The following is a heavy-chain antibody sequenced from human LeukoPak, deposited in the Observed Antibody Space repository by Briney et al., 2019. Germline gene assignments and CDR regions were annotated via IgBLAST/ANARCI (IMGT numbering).Heavy chain of an antibody. J-gene: IGHJ6*02. CDR2: ISAYNGNT. V-gene: IGHV1-18*01. CDR3: ARVERGDFWSGYYYYGMDV. CDR1: GYTFTSDG. D-gene: IGHD3-3*01. Sequence: ASVKVSCKASGYTFTSDGISWVRQAPGQGLEWMGWISAYNGNTNYAQKLQGRVTMTTDTSTSTAYMELRSLRSDDTAVYYCARVERGDFWSGYYYYGMDVWGQGTTVTVSS.